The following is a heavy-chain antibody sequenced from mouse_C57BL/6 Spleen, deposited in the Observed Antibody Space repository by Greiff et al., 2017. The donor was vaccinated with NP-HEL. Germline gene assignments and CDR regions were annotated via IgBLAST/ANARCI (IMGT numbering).Heavy chain of an antibody. J-gene: IGHJ3*01. CDR3: ARRHYGSSYEDWFAY. Sequence: EVQLQQSGPELVKPGASVKIPCKASGYTFTDYNMDWVKQSHGKSLEWIGDINPNNGGTIYNQKFKGKATLTVDKSSSTAYMELRSLTSEDTAVYYCARRHYGSSYEDWFAYWGQGTLVTVSA. V-gene: IGHV1-18*01. D-gene: IGHD1-1*01. CDR2: INPNNGGT. CDR1: GYTFTDYN.